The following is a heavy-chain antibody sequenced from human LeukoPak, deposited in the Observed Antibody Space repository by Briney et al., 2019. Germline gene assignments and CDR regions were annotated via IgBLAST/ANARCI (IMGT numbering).Heavy chain of an antibody. Sequence: ASVKVSCMASGYTFTGYYMHWVRQAPGQGLEWMGWINPNSGGTNYAQKFQGRVTMTRDTSISTAYMELSRLRSDDTAVYYCARESRDKGDAFDIWGQGTMVTVSS. D-gene: IGHD2-15*01. CDR2: INPNSGGT. V-gene: IGHV1-2*02. CDR1: GYTFTGYY. J-gene: IGHJ3*02. CDR3: ARESRDKGDAFDI.